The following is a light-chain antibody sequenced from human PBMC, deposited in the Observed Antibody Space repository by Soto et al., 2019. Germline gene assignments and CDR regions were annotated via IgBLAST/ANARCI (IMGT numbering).Light chain of an antibody. J-gene: IGKJ3*01. V-gene: IGKV1-9*01. CDR3: QQLNIFPPLFT. Sequence: DIQLTQSPFFRSASVGDRVTITCRASQGLRSYLAWYQQRPGKAPELLIYGASTLRTGVASRFSGSGSGTEFTLTISSLQPEDFATYFCQQLNIFPPLFTFGPGTKVDIK. CDR2: GAS. CDR1: QGLRSY.